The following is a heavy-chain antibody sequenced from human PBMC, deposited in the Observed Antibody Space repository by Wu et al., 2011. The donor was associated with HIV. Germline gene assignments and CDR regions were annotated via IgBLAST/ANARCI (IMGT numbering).Heavy chain of an antibody. V-gene: IGHV1-69*14. CDR2: IIPNSGTT. J-gene: IGHJ6*03. Sequence: QVLLVQSGAEVKKPGSSVKVSCKASGDSLTKYAFSWVRQAPGQGLEWMGGIIPNSGTTNYARKFQGRFTVTADTSTTTAHMELRSLRSEDTAVYYCARSGEAAEYYYYYMNVWAKGPQSPSP. CDR3: ARSGEAAEYYYYYMNV. D-gene: IGHD2-15*01. CDR1: GDSLTKYA.